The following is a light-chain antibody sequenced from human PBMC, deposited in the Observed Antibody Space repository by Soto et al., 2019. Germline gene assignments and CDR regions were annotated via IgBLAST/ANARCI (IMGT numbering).Light chain of an antibody. CDR1: TSDFGTKKF. J-gene: IGLJ1*01. V-gene: IGLV2-14*02. CDR3: SSYTNINTRACV. Sequence: QSVLTQPASVSGSPGQSITISCIETTSDFGTKKFFSWYQQQPGKAPKLIIYEGTERPSGVSSRFSGSKSGNTASLTISGLQAEDEAEDYCSSYTNINTRACVFGTGTKVTVL. CDR2: EGT.